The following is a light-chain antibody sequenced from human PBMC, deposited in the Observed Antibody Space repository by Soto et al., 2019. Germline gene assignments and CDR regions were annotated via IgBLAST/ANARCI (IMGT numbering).Light chain of an antibody. J-gene: IGKJ1*01. Sequence: ETVLTQSPGTLSLSPGERATLFCRASQSVSSSYLAWYQQKPGQAPRLLIYGASSRATGIPDRFSGSGSGTDVTLTISRLEPEDFAVYYCQQHVRSPPSWTFGQGTKVEIK. CDR1: QSVSSSY. CDR3: QQHVRSPPSWT. V-gene: IGKV3-20*01. CDR2: GAS.